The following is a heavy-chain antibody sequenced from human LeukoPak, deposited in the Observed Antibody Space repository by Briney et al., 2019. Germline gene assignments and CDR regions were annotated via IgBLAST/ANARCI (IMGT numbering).Heavy chain of an antibody. D-gene: IGHD2-15*01. CDR2: ISGSSSTI. Sequence: GGSLRLSCAASGFTFSGYTMNWVRQAPGRGLEWVSYISGSSSTIFYADSVKGRFTISRDNAKNTLYLQMNSLRAEDTAVYYCAEARSAAGLLVHYYFDYWGQGTLVTVSS. J-gene: IGHJ4*02. CDR1: GFTFSGYT. V-gene: IGHV3-48*01. CDR3: AEARSAAGLLVHYYFDY.